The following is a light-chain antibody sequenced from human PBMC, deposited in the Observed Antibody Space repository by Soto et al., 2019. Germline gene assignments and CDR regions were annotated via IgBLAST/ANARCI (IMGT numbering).Light chain of an antibody. CDR3: QQYSSCAWT. CDR1: QSVSNS. V-gene: IGKV3-15*01. Sequence: EIVMTQSPATLSVSPGERATLSCRASQSVSNSLAWHQQKPGQGPRLLIYGASTRATGIPARFSGSGSGTAFTLTISSLQSEDLAVYYCQQYSSCAWTFGQGTKV. J-gene: IGKJ1*01. CDR2: GAS.